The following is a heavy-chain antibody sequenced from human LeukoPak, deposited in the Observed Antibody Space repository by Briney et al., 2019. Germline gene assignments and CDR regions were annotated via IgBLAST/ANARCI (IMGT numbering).Heavy chain of an antibody. CDR2: IYYSGST. J-gene: IGHJ4*02. V-gene: IGHV4-59*08. CDR3: ASYSGSYGSFGY. Sequence: SETLSLTCTVSGGSISSYYWSWIRQPPGKGLEWIGYIYYSGSTNYNPSLKSRVTISVDTSKNQFSLKLSSVTAADTAVYYCASYSGSYGSFGYWGQGTLVTVSS. CDR1: GGSISSYY. D-gene: IGHD1-26*01.